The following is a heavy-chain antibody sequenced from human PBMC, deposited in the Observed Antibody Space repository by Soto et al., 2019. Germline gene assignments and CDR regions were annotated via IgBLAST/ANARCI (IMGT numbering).Heavy chain of an antibody. CDR3: ARTYYAGKSGWYFDY. CDR2: IYYSGST. J-gene: IGHJ4*02. Sequence: SETLSLTCTVSGGSISSSSYYWGWIRQPPGKGLEWIGSIYYSGSTHYNPSLKSRVTISVDTSMHQFSLKLTSVTAADTAVYYCARTYYAGKSGWYFDYWGQGTLVTVSS. D-gene: IGHD1-26*01. CDR1: GGSISSSSYY. V-gene: IGHV4-39*01.